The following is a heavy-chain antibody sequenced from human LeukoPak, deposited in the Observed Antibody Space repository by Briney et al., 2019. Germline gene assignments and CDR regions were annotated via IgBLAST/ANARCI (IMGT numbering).Heavy chain of an antibody. CDR1: GGTFSSYA. J-gene: IGHJ3*02. CDR3: ARDTTAYYDSSGYYYADAFDI. CDR2: IIPIFGTA. D-gene: IGHD3-22*01. V-gene: IGHV1-69*05. Sequence: ASVKVSCKASGGTFSSYAISWVRQAPGQGLEWMGGIIPIFGTANYAQKFQGGVTITTDESTSTAYMELSGLRSEDTAVYYCARDTTAYYDSSGYYYADAFDIWGQGTMDTVSS.